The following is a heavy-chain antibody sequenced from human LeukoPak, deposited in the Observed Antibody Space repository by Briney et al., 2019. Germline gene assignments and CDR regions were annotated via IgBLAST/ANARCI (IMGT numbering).Heavy chain of an antibody. Sequence: SETLSLTCTVSGGSISSYYWSWIRQPPGKGLEWIGDIYYNGSTNYNPSLKSRVTISVDTSKNHFSLKLSSVTAADTAVYYCARALRARITGTTVSVYGMDVWGQGTTVTVSS. CDR2: IYYNGST. D-gene: IGHD1-20*01. CDR1: GGSISSYY. V-gene: IGHV4-59*12. J-gene: IGHJ6*02. CDR3: ARALRARITGTTVSVYGMDV.